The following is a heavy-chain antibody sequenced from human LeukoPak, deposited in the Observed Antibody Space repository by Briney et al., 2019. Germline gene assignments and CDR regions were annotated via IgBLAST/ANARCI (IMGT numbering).Heavy chain of an antibody. CDR3: ARAGQNNWFDP. J-gene: IGHJ5*02. CDR2: ISGSGGTT. Sequence: GGSLRLSCAASGFTFRNYAMSWVRQAPGKGLEWVAHISGSGGTTSYADSVKGRFTISRDNAKNSLYLQMNSLRAEDTAVYHCARAGQNNWFDPWGQGTLVTVSS. CDR1: GFTFRNYA. V-gene: IGHV3-23*01.